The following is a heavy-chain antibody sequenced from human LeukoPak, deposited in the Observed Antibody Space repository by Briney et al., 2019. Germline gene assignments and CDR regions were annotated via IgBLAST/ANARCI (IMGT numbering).Heavy chain of an antibody. CDR3: ARLPYGSGAWLQREGRDV. Sequence: SETLSLTCSVSGGSISSYYWSWIRQPAGKGLEWIGRIYTSGSTNYNPSLKSRVTMSVDTSKNQFSLKLSSVTAADTAVYYCARLPYGSGAWLQREGRDVWGKGTTVTISS. CDR2: IYTSGST. J-gene: IGHJ6*04. CDR1: GGSISSYY. V-gene: IGHV4-4*07. D-gene: IGHD3-10*01.